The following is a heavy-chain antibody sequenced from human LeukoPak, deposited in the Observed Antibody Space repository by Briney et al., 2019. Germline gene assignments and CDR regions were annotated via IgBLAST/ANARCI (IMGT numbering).Heavy chain of an antibody. V-gene: IGHV1-18*04. D-gene: IGHD1-26*01. CDR3: ARDVGPASYYGMDV. J-gene: IGHJ6*04. Sequence: ASVKVSCKASGYTFTSYGISWVRQAPGQGLEWMGWISAYNGNTNYAQKLQGRVTMTTDTSTSTAYMELRSLRSDDTAVYYCARDVGPASYYGMDVWGKGTTVTVSS. CDR1: GYTFTSYG. CDR2: ISAYNGNT.